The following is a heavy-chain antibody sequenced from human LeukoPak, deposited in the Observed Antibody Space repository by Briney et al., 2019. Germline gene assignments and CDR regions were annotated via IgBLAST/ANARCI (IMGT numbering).Heavy chain of an antibody. CDR3: ARGRFDP. V-gene: IGHV4-34*01. J-gene: IGHJ5*02. CDR2: INHSGST. CDR1: GWSFSGYY. Sequence: SETLSLTCAAYGWSFSGYYWSWIRQPPGKGLEWIGEINHSGSTNYNPSLKSRVTISVDTSKNQFSLKLSSVTAADTAVYYCARGRFDPWGQGTLVTVSS.